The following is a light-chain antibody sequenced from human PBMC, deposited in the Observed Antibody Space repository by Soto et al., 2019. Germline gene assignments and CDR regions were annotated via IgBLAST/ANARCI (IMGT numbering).Light chain of an antibody. CDR3: CSFSTSGTHV. Sequence: QSVLTQPASVSGSPGQSITVSCTGTPNDIGTYNYVSWHQQHPGKAPKIIIYDVNNRPSGVSSRFSGSKSGNTASLTISWLQAEDEADYYCCSFSTSGTHVFGTGTKVTVL. CDR2: DVN. V-gene: IGLV2-14*01. J-gene: IGLJ1*01. CDR1: PNDIGTYNY.